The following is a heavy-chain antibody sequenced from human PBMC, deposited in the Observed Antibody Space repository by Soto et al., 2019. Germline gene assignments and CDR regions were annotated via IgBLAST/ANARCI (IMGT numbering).Heavy chain of an antibody. J-gene: IGHJ6*02. D-gene: IGHD2-15*01. V-gene: IGHV1-69*01. CDR1: GGTFSSYA. Sequence: QVQLVQSGAEVKKPGSSVKISCKASGGTFSSYAISWVRQAPGQGLEWMGGIIPIFGTANYAQKFQGRVTITADVSTSTAYMELSSLRSEDTAVYYCSRGNCSGGSCYTGGPGYYYGMDVWGQGTTVTVSS. CDR3: SRGNCSGGSCYTGGPGYYYGMDV. CDR2: IIPIFGTA.